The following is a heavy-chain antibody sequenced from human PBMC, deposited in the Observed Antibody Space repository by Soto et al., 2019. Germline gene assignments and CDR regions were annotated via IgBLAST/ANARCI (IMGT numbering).Heavy chain of an antibody. J-gene: IGHJ4*02. V-gene: IGHV3-30-3*01. Sequence: SLRLSCAASGFTFSSYAMHWVRQAPGKGLEWVAVISYDGSNKYYADSVKGRFTISRDNSKNTLYLQMNSLRAEDTAVYYCARDTYTFRTHYFDYWGQGTLVTVSS. CDR1: GFTFSSYA. CDR2: ISYDGSNK. D-gene: IGHD3-16*01. CDR3: ARDTYTFRTHYFDY.